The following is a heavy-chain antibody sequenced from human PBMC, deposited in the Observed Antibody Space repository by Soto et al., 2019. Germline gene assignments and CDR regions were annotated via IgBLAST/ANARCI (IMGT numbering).Heavy chain of an antibody. CDR3: AREFDYSLDY. CDR1: GFTFSSYG. CDR2: IWYDGSNK. J-gene: IGHJ4*02. D-gene: IGHD3-9*01. Sequence: QVQLVESGGGVVQPGRSLRLSCAASGFTFSSYGMHWVRQAPGKGLEWVAVIWYDGSNKYYADSVKGRFTISRDNSKNTLCLQMNSLRAEDTAVYYCAREFDYSLDYWGQGTLVTVSS. V-gene: IGHV3-33*01.